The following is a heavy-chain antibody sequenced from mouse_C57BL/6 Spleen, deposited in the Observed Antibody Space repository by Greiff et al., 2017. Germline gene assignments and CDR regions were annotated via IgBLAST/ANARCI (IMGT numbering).Heavy chain of an antibody. CDR1: GFTFSSYA. Sequence: EVQGVESGGGLVKPGGSLKLSCAASGFTFSSYAMSWVRQTPEKRLEWVATISDGGSYTYYPDNVKGRFTISRANAKNTLYLQMSHLKSEDTAMYYCARDRDGYDCDGWAWFAYWGQGTLVTVSA. CDR3: ARDRDGYDCDGWAWFAY. CDR2: ISDGGSYT. J-gene: IGHJ3*01. V-gene: IGHV5-4*01. D-gene: IGHD2-4*01.